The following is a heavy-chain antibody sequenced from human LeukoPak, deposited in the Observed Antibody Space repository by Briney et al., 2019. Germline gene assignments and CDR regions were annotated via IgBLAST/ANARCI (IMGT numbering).Heavy chain of an antibody. Sequence: ASVTVSCKASGYTFTSYGISWVRQAPGQGLEWMGWISAYNGNTNYAQKLQGRVTMTTDTSTSTAYMELSSLRSEDTAVYYCARVRDGYNHNFDYWGQGTLVTVSS. CDR2: ISAYNGNT. V-gene: IGHV1-18*01. CDR1: GYTFTSYG. D-gene: IGHD5-24*01. J-gene: IGHJ4*02. CDR3: ARVRDGYNHNFDY.